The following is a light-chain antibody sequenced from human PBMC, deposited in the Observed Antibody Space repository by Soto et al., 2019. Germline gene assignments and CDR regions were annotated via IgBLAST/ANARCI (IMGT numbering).Light chain of an antibody. CDR2: AAS. J-gene: IGKJ1*01. CDR1: QGITNN. CDR3: QKYNSAPWT. V-gene: IGKV1-27*01. Sequence: DIQMTQSPSSLSASVGDRVTITCRASQGITNNLAWYQQKPGKVPKLLIYAASTLQSGVPSRFSGSGSGTDFTLTISSLKPEDVATYYCQKYNSAPWTFGQGTKVEIK.